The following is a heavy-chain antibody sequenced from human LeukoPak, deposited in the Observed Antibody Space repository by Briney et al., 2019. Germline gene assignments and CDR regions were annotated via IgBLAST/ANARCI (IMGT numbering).Heavy chain of an antibody. V-gene: IGHV1-2*02. Sequence: GASVKVSCKASGYTFTSYVISWVRQAPGQGLEWMGWINPNSGGSNYAQKFQGRVTMTSDTSINTAYMELSRLISDDTAVYYCAGDGYNSRRFFDYWGQGTLVTVSS. CDR2: INPNSGGS. J-gene: IGHJ4*02. D-gene: IGHD5-24*01. CDR3: AGDGYNSRRFFDY. CDR1: GYTFTSYV.